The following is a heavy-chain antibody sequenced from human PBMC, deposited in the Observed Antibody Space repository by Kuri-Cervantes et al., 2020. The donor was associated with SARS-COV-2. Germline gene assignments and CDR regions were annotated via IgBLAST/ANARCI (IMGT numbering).Heavy chain of an antibody. J-gene: IGHJ5*02. D-gene: IGHD6-13*01. V-gene: IGHV4-34*01. CDR3: ARARIAAAGYNWFDP. Sequence: SETLSLTCAVYGGSFSGYYWSWIRQPPGKGLEWTGEINHSGSTNYNPSLKSRVTISVDRSKNQFSLKLSSVTAADTAVYYCARARIAAAGYNWFDPWGQGTLVTVSS. CDR2: INHSGST. CDR1: GGSFSGYY.